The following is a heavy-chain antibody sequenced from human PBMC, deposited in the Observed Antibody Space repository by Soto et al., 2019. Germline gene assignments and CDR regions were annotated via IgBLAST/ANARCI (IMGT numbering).Heavy chain of an antibody. D-gene: IGHD3-22*01. CDR3: TRQRNDSSGSLDY. V-gene: IGHV3-73*01. CDR1: GFTFSGSA. Sequence: GGSLRLSFAASGFTFSGSAMHWVRQASGKGLEWVGRIRSKANSYATAYAASVKGRFTISRDDSKNTAYLQMNSLKTEDTAVYYCTRQRNDSSGSLDYWGQGTLVTVSS. CDR2: IRSKANSYAT. J-gene: IGHJ4*02.